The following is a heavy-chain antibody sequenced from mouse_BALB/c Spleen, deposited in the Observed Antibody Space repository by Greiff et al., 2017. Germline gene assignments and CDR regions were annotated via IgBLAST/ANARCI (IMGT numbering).Heavy chain of an antibody. CDR3: AKFPGGDY. V-gene: IGHV1-20*02. J-gene: IGHJ2*01. CDR1: GYSFTGYF. Sequence: EVQLQQSGPELVKPGASVKISCKASGYSFTGYFMNWVMQSHGKSLEWIGRINPYNGDTFYNQKFKGKATLTVDKSSSTAHMELRSLASEDSAVYYCAKFPGGDYWGQGTTLTVSS. CDR2: INPYNGDT. D-gene: IGHD4-1*01.